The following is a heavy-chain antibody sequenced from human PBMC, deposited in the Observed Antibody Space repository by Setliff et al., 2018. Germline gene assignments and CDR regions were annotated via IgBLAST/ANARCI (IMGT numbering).Heavy chain of an antibody. CDR3: AREGRTRYYYYYMDV. Sequence: GGSLRLSCAASGFTFSSYWMSWVRQAPGKGLEWVANIKQDGSEKYYVDSVKGRFTISRDNAKNSLYLQMNSLRAEDTAVYYCAREGRTRYYYYYMDVWGKGTTVTVSS. CDR1: GFTFSSYW. V-gene: IGHV3-7*01. CDR2: IKQDGSEK. J-gene: IGHJ6*03.